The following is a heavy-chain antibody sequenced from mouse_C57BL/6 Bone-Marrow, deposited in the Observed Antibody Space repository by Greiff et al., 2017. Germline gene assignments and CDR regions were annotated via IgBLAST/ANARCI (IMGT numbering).Heavy chain of an antibody. CDR2: IYPGDGDT. CDR3: ARLSSGNY. D-gene: IGHD4-1*01. CDR1: GYAFSSYW. V-gene: IGHV1-80*01. Sequence: VQLQQSGAELVKPGASVKISCKASGYAFSSYWMNWVKQRPGKGLEWIGQIYPGDGDTNYNGKFKGKATLTADKSSSTAYMQLSSLASDDASVYGWARLSSGNYWGQGTSVTVSS. J-gene: IGHJ4*01.